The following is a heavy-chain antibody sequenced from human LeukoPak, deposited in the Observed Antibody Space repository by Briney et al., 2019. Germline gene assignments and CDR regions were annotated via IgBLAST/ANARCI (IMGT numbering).Heavy chain of an antibody. V-gene: IGHV3-30*02. Sequence: GGSLRLSCAASGFTFSSYGMHWVRQAPGKGGEWVAFIRYEGSNKYYADSVEGRFTISRDNSKNTLYLQMNSLRAEDTAVYYCAKTAEFGRYFDYWGQGTLVTVSS. D-gene: IGHD3-3*01. J-gene: IGHJ4*02. CDR3: AKTAEFGRYFDY. CDR1: GFTFSSYG. CDR2: IRYEGSNK.